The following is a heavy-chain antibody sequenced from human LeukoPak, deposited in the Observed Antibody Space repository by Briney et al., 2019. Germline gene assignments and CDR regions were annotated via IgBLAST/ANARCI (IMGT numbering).Heavy chain of an antibody. CDR2: ISGSGTNT. V-gene: IGHV3-23*01. CDR3: AKDQDYYGLGSYPTY. Sequence: GGSLRLPCAASGFTFSRYVMTWVRQAPGKGLEWVSEISGSGTNTYYADSVKGRFTISRDSSRNTLNLQMNSLRDEDTAVYFCAKDQDYYGLGSYPTYWGQGTLVTVSS. CDR1: GFTFSRYV. D-gene: IGHD3-10*01. J-gene: IGHJ4*02.